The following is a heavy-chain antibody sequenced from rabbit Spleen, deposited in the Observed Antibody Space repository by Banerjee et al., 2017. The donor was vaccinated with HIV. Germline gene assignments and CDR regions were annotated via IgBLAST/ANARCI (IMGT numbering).Heavy chain of an antibody. V-gene: IGHV1S45*01. CDR2: IDTSDGDT. CDR3: ARNYVNAFDP. Sequence: LEESGGGLVKPGGTLTLTCTVSGFSFSSNWICWVRQAPGKGLERIACIDTSDGDTDYANWPKGRFTISKASSTTVTLQMTSLTAADTATYFCARNYVNAFDPWGPGTLVTVS. CDR1: GFSFSSNW. D-gene: IGHD1-1*01. J-gene: IGHJ2*01.